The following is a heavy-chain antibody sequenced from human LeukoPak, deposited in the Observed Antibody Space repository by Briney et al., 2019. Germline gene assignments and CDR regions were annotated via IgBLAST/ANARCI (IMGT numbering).Heavy chain of an antibody. CDR2: ISGSGGST. Sequence: RGSLRLSCAASGFTFSNYAMSWVCQAPGKGLEWVSAISGSGGSTYYADSVKGRFTISRDNSKNTLYLQMNSLRAEDTAVYYCAKNKGSSFSFDYWGQGTLVTVSS. CDR3: AKNKGSSFSFDY. J-gene: IGHJ4*02. CDR1: GFTFSNYA. D-gene: IGHD6-6*01. V-gene: IGHV3-23*01.